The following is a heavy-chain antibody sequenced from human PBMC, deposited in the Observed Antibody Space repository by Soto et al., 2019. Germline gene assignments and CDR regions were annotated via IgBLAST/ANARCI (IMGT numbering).Heavy chain of an antibody. J-gene: IGHJ4*02. CDR1: GFTVSNNY. V-gene: IGHV3-53*01. Sequence: EVQLVESGGGLIQPGGSLRLSCAVSGFTVSNNYMSWVRQAPGKGLEGVSVIYSGGYTAYGDSVKGRFTISRDNSKNTLFFKMKRLGADAPAGFFCAGNPGGGGYWGQGTLVTVSS. CDR3: AGNPGGGGY. CDR2: IYSGGYT. D-gene: IGHD3-10*01.